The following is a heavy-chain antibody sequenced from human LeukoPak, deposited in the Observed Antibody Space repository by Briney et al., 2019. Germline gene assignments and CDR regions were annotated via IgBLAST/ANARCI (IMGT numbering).Heavy chain of an antibody. CDR1: GDSVSSGNYY. J-gene: IGHJ4*02. CDR3: ARVRYSYGYELGY. D-gene: IGHD5-18*01. CDR2: MSPSGTT. V-gene: IGHV4-61*01. Sequence: KSSETLSLTCTVSGDSVSSGNYYLTWIRQPPGKGLDWITYMSPSGTTKYNPSLKSRVTTSVDTSRTQFSLRLSSVTAADTAVYYCARVRYSYGYELGYWGQGTLVTVSS.